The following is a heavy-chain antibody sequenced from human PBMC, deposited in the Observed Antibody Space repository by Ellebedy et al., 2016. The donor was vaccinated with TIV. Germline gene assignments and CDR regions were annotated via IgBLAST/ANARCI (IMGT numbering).Heavy chain of an antibody. CDR1: GFTFSGYG. J-gene: IGHJ6*02. CDR2: IRHDESYK. V-gene: IGHV3-30*02. CDR3: AKEGGDYDV. D-gene: IGHD4/OR15-4a*01. Sequence: GESLKISCAASGFTFSGYGMHWVRQAPGKGLEWVAFIRHDESYKYHADSVEGRFTISRDNSKNTLYLQMNSLRSEDTAVYYCAKEGGDYDVWGQGTTVTVSS.